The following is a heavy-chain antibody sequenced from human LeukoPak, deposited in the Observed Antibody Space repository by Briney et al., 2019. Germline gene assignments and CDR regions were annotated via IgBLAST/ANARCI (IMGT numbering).Heavy chain of an antibody. Sequence: TLSLTCTVSGGSISSYYWSWIRQPPGKALEWLAHIGWDGDKNYSTSLKTRLSISKDTSKNQVVLSMTNIDPVDTATYYCARNRLSSDPDRAFDFWGQGTLVTVSS. CDR2: IGWDGDK. J-gene: IGHJ4*02. D-gene: IGHD1-14*01. V-gene: IGHV2-70*18. CDR3: ARNRLSSDPDRAFDF. CDR1: GGSISSYYW.